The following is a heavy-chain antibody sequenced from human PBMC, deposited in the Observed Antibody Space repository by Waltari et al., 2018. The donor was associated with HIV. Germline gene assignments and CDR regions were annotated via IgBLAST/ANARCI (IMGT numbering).Heavy chain of an antibody. CDR2: MNPNNGNT. D-gene: IGHD2-2*02. J-gene: IGHJ5*02. V-gene: IGHV1-8*01. CDR1: GYTFSSYD. CDR3: ARRSLPTAIIPSRGYWFDP. Sequence: QVQLVQSGAEVKKPGASVKVSCKASGYTFSSYDINWVRQATGQGLEWMGWMNPNNGNTAYAQKFQGRVTMTMNTSISTAYMELSSLRSEDTAVYYCARRSLPTAIIPSRGYWFDPWGQGTLVTVSS.